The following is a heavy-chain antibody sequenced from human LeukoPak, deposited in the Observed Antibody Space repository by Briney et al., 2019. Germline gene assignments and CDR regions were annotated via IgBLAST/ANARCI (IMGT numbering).Heavy chain of an antibody. D-gene: IGHD3-22*01. Sequence: GGSLRLSCAASRFTFSSYEMNWVRQAPGKGLEWVSYISSSGSTIYYADSVKGRFTISRDNAKNSLYLQMNSLRAEDTAVYYCAKASAMIVVVSKHFDYWGQGTLVTVSS. CDR2: ISSSGSTI. CDR1: RFTFSSYE. J-gene: IGHJ4*02. CDR3: AKASAMIVVVSKHFDY. V-gene: IGHV3-48*03.